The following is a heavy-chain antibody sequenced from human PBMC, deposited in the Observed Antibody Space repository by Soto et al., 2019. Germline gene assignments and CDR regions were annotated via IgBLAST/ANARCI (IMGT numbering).Heavy chain of an antibody. Sequence: GESLKIACNGSGYSFTSYWIAWVRQMPGKGLEWMGIIYPRDSDTRYSPSFQGQITITADKSITTAYLQWSSLKASDTAMYYCASPVRTYSYGSLPHDAFDLWGQGTMVTVSS. J-gene: IGHJ3*01. D-gene: IGHD5-18*01. CDR3: ASPVRTYSYGSLPHDAFDL. CDR1: GYSFTSYW. V-gene: IGHV5-51*01. CDR2: IYPRDSDT.